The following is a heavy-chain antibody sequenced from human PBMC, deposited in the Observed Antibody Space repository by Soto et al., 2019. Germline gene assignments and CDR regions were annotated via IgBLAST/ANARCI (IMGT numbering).Heavy chain of an antibody. CDR2: IWFDGSNE. J-gene: IGHJ3*02. V-gene: IGHV3-33*01. D-gene: IGHD4-17*01. Sequence: QAQLVESGGGVVQPGRSLRLSCAASGFTFSNYGMHWVRQAPGKGLEWLALIWFDGSNEDYTDSVKGRFTISRDNFKNTLYLQMNSLRAEDTAVYYCARPRTTVVTPLDAFDIWGQGTMVTVSS. CDR3: ARPRTTVVTPLDAFDI. CDR1: GFTFSNYG.